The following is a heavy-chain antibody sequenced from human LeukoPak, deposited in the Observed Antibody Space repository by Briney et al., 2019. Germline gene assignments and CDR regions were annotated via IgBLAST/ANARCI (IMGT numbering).Heavy chain of an antibody. Sequence: GGTLRLSCEASGFTFSDSWMSWVRQAPGQGLEWVANINGDGTDKYYVDSVRGRFSISRDNAKKSVFLQIYSLRAEDTALYYCARDRGWDTFDYWGQGTLVTVSS. CDR2: INGDGTDK. D-gene: IGHD6-19*01. V-gene: IGHV3-7*01. CDR3: ARDRGWDTFDY. J-gene: IGHJ4*02. CDR1: GFTFSDSW.